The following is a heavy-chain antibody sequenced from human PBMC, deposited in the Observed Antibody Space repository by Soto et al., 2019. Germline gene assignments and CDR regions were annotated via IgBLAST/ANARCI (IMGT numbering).Heavy chain of an antibody. Sequence: SETLSLTCNVSGGSISSYYWSWIRQPPGKGLEWIGYVFYSGSINYNPSLKSRVTISVDTSKNQFSLKLSSVTAADTAVYYCARESPGAVVGYYYYRMDVWGQGTTVTVSS. V-gene: IGHV4-59*01. CDR2: VFYSGSI. D-gene: IGHD2-15*01. J-gene: IGHJ6*02. CDR1: GGSISSYY. CDR3: ARESPGAVVGYYYYRMDV.